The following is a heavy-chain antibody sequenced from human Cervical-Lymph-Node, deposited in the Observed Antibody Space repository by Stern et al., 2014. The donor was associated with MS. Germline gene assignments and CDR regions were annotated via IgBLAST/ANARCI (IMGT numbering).Heavy chain of an antibody. V-gene: IGHV4-30-4*01. CDR3: ASANCSSTSCPNWFDP. J-gene: IGHJ5*02. D-gene: IGHD2-2*01. CDR1: GGSISSGDYY. CDR2: IYYSEST. Sequence: QVQLQESGPGLVKPSQTLSLTCTVSGGSISSGDYYWSWIRQPPGKGLEWIGYIYYSESTFYHPSLKSRVTISVVTSKNQFPLKLSSVTAADTAVYYCASANCSSTSCPNWFDPWGQGTLVTVSS.